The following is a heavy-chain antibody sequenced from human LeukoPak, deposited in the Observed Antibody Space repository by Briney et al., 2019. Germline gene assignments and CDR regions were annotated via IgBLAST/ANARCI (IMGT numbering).Heavy chain of an antibody. CDR2: ISGSGGST. D-gene: IGHD2-2*01. CDR1: GFTLSSYA. J-gene: IGHJ4*02. Sequence: GGSLRLSCAASGFTLSSYAMSWVRQAPGKGLEWVSAISGSGGSTYYADSVKGRFSISRDNSKNTLYLQLNSLRAEDTAVYHCAKEKAGYCSSTSCFHGYDYWGQGTWSPSPQ. V-gene: IGHV3-23*01. CDR3: AKEKAGYCSSTSCFHGYDY.